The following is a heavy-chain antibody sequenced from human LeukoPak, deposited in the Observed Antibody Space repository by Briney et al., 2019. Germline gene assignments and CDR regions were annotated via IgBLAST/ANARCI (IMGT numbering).Heavy chain of an antibody. V-gene: IGHV4-4*07. CDR3: ARVPRVRAAPDWYFDL. D-gene: IGHD3-10*02. CDR1: GGSISSYY. Sequence: KPSETLSLTCTVSGGSISSYYWSWIRQPAGKGLEWIGRIYTSGSTNYNPSLKSRVTISVDKSKNQFSLKLSSVTAADTAVYYCARVPRVRAAPDWYFDLWGRGTLVTVSS. CDR2: IYTSGST. J-gene: IGHJ2*01.